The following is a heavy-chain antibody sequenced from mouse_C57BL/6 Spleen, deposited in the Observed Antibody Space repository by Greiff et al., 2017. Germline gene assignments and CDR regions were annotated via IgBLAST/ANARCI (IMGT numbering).Heavy chain of an antibody. D-gene: IGHD2-10*02. CDR2: IDPYDSET. CDR3: ARGRYGNYCDY. Sequence: VQLQQSGAELVRPGSSVKLSCKASGYTFTSYWMHWVKQRPIQGLEWIGNIDPYDSETHYNQKFKDKATLTVDKSSSTAYMQLSSLTSEDSAVDYCARGRYGNYCDYWGQGTTLTVSS. CDR1: GYTFTSYW. V-gene: IGHV1-52*01. J-gene: IGHJ2*01.